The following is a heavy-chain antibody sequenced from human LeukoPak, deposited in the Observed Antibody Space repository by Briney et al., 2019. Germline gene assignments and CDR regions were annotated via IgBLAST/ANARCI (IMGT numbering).Heavy chain of an antibody. J-gene: IGHJ6*02. CDR3: ARNFYYYYYGMDV. CDR1: GYTLTSYG. Sequence: ASVKVSCKASGYTLTSYGISWVRQAPGQGLEWMGWISAYNGNTNYAQKLQGRVTMTTDTSTSTAYMELRSLRSDDTAVYYCARNFYYYYYGMDVWGQGTTVTVSS. V-gene: IGHV1-18*01. CDR2: ISAYNGNT.